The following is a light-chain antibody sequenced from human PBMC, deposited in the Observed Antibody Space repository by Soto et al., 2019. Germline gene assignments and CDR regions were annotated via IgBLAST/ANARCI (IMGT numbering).Light chain of an antibody. CDR3: QQSHTTPYT. J-gene: IGKJ2*01. Sequence: DIQMTQSPSSLSASEGDRVTITCRASQSISNYLNWYQQKPGQAPKLLIYAASSLQSGVPSRFTGRGSGTDFNLSISDLQPGDFATYSCQQSHTTPYTFGQGTRLEIK. V-gene: IGKV1-39*01. CDR1: QSISNY. CDR2: AAS.